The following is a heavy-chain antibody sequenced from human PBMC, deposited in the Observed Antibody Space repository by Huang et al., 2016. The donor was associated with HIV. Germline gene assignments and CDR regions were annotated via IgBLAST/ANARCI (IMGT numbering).Heavy chain of an antibody. D-gene: IGHD3-3*01. V-gene: IGHV4-39*01. CDR2: IYYSGST. J-gene: IGHJ6*02. CDR1: GGSISGSSYY. Sequence: QLQLQESGPGLVKPSETLSLTCSVSGGSISGSSYYWGWIRQPPGKGLEWIGNIYYSGSTYYNPSLKTRVTISVDTSKNQFTLQLNSVTAADTAVYYCAIFIQYYDFPKLMDVWGQGTTVTVSS. CDR3: AIFIQYYDFPKLMDV.